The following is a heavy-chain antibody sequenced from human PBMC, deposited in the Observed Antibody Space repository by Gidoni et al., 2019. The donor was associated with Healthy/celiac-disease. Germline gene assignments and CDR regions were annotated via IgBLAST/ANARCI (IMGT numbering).Heavy chain of an antibody. CDR1: GATFSRYA. J-gene: IGHJ5*02. V-gene: IGHV1-69*01. CDR3: ARGGSGYSSGDNWFDP. Sequence: AQLAQSGAEVKKPGSSVKVSCNASGATFSRYAISWVQQAPGQGLEWMGGIIPIFGTANYAQKFQGRVTITADESTSTAYMELSSLRAEDTAVYYCARGGSGYSSGDNWFDPWGQGTLVTVSS. D-gene: IGHD6-19*01. CDR2: IIPIFGTA.